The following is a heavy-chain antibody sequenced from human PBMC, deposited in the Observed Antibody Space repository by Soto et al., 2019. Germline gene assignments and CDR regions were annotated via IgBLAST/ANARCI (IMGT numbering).Heavy chain of an antibody. V-gene: IGHV1-69*01. CDR2: NIPIFGTA. CDR3: ARDGGRHSGGIDY. Sequence: QVQLVQSGAEVKKPGSSVKLSCKASGATFSSYSINWLRQAPGQGPEWMGENIPIFGTANYAQKFQGRVTITADESTSTAYMELSSLRSEDTAVYSCARDGGRHSGGIDYWGQGTLVTVS. D-gene: IGHD1-26*01. J-gene: IGHJ4*02. CDR1: GATFSSYS.